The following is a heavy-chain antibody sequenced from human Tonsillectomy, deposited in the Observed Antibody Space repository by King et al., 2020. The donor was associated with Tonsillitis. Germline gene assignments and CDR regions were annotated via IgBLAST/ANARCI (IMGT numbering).Heavy chain of an antibody. CDR1: GYTLTNYG. V-gene: IGHV1-18*01. Sequence: QLVQSGAEVKKPGASVKVSCKASGYTLTNYGISWVRQAPGQGLEWMGWISAYNGKTNYAQKVQGRVTMTTDTSTSTAYMELRSLRSDDTAVYYCAREGSGTYYDYVWGSYRFDYWGQGTLVTVSS. D-gene: IGHD3-16*02. CDR2: ISAYNGKT. J-gene: IGHJ4*02. CDR3: AREGSGTYYDYVWGSYRFDY.